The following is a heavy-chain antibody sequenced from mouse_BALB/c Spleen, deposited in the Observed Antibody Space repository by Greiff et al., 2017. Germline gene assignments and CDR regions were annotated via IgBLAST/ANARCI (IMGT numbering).Heavy chain of an antibody. CDR1: GFSLPGYG. Sequence: VKVVESGPGLVAPSQSLSITCTVTGFSLPGYGVNWVRQPPGKGLEWLGMIWGDGSTDYNSALKSRLSISKDNSKSQVFLKMNSLQTDDTARYYCARDGGYGSYYFDYWGQGTTLTVSS. D-gene: IGHD1-2*01. V-gene: IGHV2-6-7*01. CDR3: ARDGGYGSYYFDY. J-gene: IGHJ2*01. CDR2: IWGDGST.